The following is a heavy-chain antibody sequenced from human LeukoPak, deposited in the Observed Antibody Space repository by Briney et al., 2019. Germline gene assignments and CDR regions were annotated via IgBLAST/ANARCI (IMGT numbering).Heavy chain of an antibody. D-gene: IGHD3-10*01. CDR3: AKTMVRGRTQYGMDV. CDR1: GFTFSSYG. CDR2: ISYDGSNK. Sequence: GGSLRLSCAASGFTFSSYGMHWVRQAPGKGLEWVAVISYDGSNKYYADSVKGRFTISRDNSKNTLYLQMNSLRAEDTAVYYCAKTMVRGRTQYGMDVWGQGTTVTVSS. J-gene: IGHJ6*02. V-gene: IGHV3-30*18.